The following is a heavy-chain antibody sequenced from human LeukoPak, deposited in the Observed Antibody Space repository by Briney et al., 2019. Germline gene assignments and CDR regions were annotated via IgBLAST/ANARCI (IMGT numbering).Heavy chain of an antibody. V-gene: IGHV4-30-4*08. CDR1: GGSISSGDYY. Sequence: PSQTLSLTCTVSGGSISSGDYYWNSFRQPPGKGLEWIGYIYYSGSTYCNPSLKSRVTVSVDTSKNQFSLKLSSVTAADTAVYYCTTVRFDYWGQGTLVTVSS. J-gene: IGHJ4*02. CDR2: IYYSGST. CDR3: TTVRFDY.